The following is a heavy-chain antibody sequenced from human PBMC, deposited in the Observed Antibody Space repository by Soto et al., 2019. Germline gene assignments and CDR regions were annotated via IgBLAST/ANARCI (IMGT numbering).Heavy chain of an antibody. D-gene: IGHD3-22*01. V-gene: IGHV3-23*01. CDR1: GFTFSSYA. CDR3: AKDREYYDSSGPGAFDI. J-gene: IGHJ3*02. CDR2: ISGSGGST. Sequence: EVQLLESGGGLVQPGGSLRLSCAASGFTFSSYAMSWVRQAPGKGLEWVSAISGSGGSTYYADSVKGRFTISRDNSKNTLYLQMNSMRAEDTAVYYCAKDREYYDSSGPGAFDIWGQGTMVTVSS.